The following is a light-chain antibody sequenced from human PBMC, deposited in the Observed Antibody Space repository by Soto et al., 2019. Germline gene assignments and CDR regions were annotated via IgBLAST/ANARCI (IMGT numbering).Light chain of an antibody. J-gene: IGKJ2*01. Sequence: DIVMTQSPLSLPVTPGESASISCRSSQSLLESNGYKYLNWYLQKPGQSPQLLIYLGSNRASGVPDRFSGSGSGTDFTLKISRVEAEDVGVFFCMQALQTPRTFGQGNKLEIK. V-gene: IGKV2-28*01. CDR1: QSLLESNGYKY. CDR2: LGS. CDR3: MQALQTPRT.